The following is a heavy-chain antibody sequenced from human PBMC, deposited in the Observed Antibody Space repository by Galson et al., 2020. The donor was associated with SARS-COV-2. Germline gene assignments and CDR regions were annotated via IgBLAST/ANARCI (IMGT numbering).Heavy chain of an antibody. CDR1: GGSTSRYY. CDR2: IYETGNT. Sequence: SETLSLTCTVSGGSTSRYYWTWIRQPPGKGLEWIGHIYETGNTNYNPSLKSRVVISVDTSKNQFSLKLSSVTAADTAVYYCARGGGFRITPYYYYIDVWGKGTTVTVSS. J-gene: IGHJ6*03. D-gene: IGHD3-10*01. CDR3: ARGGGFRITPYYYYIDV. V-gene: IGHV4-59*08.